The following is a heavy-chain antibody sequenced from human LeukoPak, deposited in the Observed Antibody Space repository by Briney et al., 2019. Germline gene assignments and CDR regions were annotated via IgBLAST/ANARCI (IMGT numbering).Heavy chain of an antibody. J-gene: IGHJ5*02. Sequence: PSETLSLTCAVYGGSFSGYYWSWIRQPPGKGLEWIGEINHSGSTNYNPSLKSRVTISVDTSKNQFSLKLSSVTAADTAVYYCARGPTVVVPAAGGWFDPWGQGTLVTVSS. CDR1: GGSFSGYY. CDR2: INHSGST. CDR3: ARGPTVVVPAAGGWFDP. V-gene: IGHV4-34*01. D-gene: IGHD2-2*01.